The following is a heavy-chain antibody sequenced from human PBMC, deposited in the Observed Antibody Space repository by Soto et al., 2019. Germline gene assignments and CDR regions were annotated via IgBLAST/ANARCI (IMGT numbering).Heavy chain of an antibody. CDR3: ARVAVATRVIDY. V-gene: IGHV3-74*01. J-gene: IGHJ4*02. CDR2: IIGDGSGA. D-gene: IGHD6-19*01. CDR1: GLTFSGSW. Sequence: PGGSLRLSCVASGLTFSGSWMHWVRQAPGKGLVWLSRIIGDGSGADYADSVKGRFIISRDNAKNTVYLQMDSLGAEDTAVYYCARVAVATRVIDYWGQGTLVTVSS.